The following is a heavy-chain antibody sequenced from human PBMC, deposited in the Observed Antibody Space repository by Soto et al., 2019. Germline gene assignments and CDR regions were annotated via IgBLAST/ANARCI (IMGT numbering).Heavy chain of an antibody. CDR2: INAGNGNT. CDR3: ARAVPNYGDHDRGWFDP. Sequence: GASVKVSCKASGHTFTSYAMHWVRQAPGQRLEWMGWINAGNGNTKYSQKFQGRVTITRDTSASTAYMELSSLRSEDTAVYYCARAVPNYGDHDRGWFDPWGQGTLVTVSS. D-gene: IGHD4-17*01. J-gene: IGHJ5*02. CDR1: GHTFTSYA. V-gene: IGHV1-3*01.